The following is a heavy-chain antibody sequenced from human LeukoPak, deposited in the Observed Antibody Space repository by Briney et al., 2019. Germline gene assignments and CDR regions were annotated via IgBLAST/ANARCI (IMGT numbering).Heavy chain of an antibody. CDR1: GFTFSNAW. J-gene: IGHJ2*01. D-gene: IGHD5-12*01. Sequence: GGSLRLSWAASGFTFSNAWMSWVRQAPGKGLEWVGRIKSKTDGGTTDYAAPVKGRFTISRDDSKNTLYLQMNSLKTEDTAVYYCTTDEGGYSGYDSYWYFDLWGRGTLVTVSS. CDR3: TTDEGGYSGYDSYWYFDL. CDR2: IKSKTDGGTT. V-gene: IGHV3-15*01.